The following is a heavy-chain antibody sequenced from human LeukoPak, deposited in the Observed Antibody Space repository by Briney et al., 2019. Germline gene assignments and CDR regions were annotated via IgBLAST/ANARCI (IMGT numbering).Heavy chain of an antibody. J-gene: IGHJ4*02. CDR2: FYYSGNT. D-gene: IGHD6-19*01. V-gene: IGHV4-39*01. Sequence: SETLSLTCSVSGGSISSSSYYWGWIRQPPGKGLEWIGSFYYSGNTYYNPSLKSRVTISVDTSKNEFSLKLRSVTAADTAVYYCARTACVAVAGSRQYCDYWGQGTLVTVSS. CDR1: GGSISSSSYY. CDR3: ARTACVAVAGSRQYCDY.